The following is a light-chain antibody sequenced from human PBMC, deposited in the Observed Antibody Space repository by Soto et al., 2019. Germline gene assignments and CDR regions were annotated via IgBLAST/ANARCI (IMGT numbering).Light chain of an antibody. V-gene: IGKV1-9*01. CDR1: QGISSY. CDR3: QQLISYPVT. Sequence: DIQLTQSPSFLSASVGDRVTITCRASQGISSYLAWYQQKPGKAPKLLIYAASTLQRGAPSGFSGGGSGTEFTLTISSLQPEDFATYFCQQLISYPVTFGGGTKVEIK. J-gene: IGKJ4*01. CDR2: AAS.